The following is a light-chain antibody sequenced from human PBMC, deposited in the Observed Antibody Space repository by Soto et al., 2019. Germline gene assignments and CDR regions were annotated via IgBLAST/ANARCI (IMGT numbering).Light chain of an antibody. V-gene: IGKV3-11*01. CDR1: QSVSSY. Sequence: EIGLTQSPATLSLSPGERADLSCRASQSVSSYLAWYQQKPGQAPRLLIYDASNRATGIPARFSGSGSGTDFTLTISSLQSEDFAVYYCQQRSSWPLTFGGGTKVDIK. CDR3: QQRSSWPLT. CDR2: DAS. J-gene: IGKJ4*01.